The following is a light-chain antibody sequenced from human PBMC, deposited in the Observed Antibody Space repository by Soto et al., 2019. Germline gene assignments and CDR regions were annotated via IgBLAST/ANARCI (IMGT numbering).Light chain of an antibody. J-gene: IGLJ2*01. V-gene: IGLV3-1*01. CDR1: KLGDKY. Sequence: SYELTQPPSVSVSPGQTASITCSGDKLGDKYVCWYQQKPGQSPVLVIYQDSKRPSGIPERFAGSNSGNTATLTISGTQAMDEADYYCQAWDSSTVVFGGGAKLTVL. CDR2: QDS. CDR3: QAWDSSTVV.